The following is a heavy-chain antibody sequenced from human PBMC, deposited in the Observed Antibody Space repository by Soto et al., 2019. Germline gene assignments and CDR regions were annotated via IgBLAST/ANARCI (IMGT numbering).Heavy chain of an antibody. CDR2: IYYSGST. CDR1: GDSISSYY. Sequence: PSETLSLTCTVSGDSISSYYWSWIRQPPGKGLEWVGYIYYSGSTRYNPSIKSRVTISVNTSKNQFSLKLSSVTAADTAVYYCARGAYCGGDCFYYFDYWGQGALVTVSS. CDR3: ARGAYCGGDCFYYFDY. D-gene: IGHD2-21*02. J-gene: IGHJ4*02. V-gene: IGHV4-59*01.